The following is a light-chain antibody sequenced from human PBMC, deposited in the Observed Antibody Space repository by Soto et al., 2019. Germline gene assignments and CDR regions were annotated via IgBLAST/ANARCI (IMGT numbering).Light chain of an antibody. Sequence: EIVLTQSPGTLSLSPGERATLSCRASRSVSSNYLAWYQQKPGQAPGLLIYGASTRATGIPDRFSGSGSGTALTLTISRLEPEDFAVYYCQQSGSSPLTFGGGTKVEIK. CDR3: QQSGSSPLT. V-gene: IGKV3-20*01. J-gene: IGKJ4*01. CDR2: GAS. CDR1: RSVSSNY.